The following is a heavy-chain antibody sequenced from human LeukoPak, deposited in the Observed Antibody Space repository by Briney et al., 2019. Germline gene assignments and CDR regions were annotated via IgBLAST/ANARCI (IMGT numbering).Heavy chain of an antibody. J-gene: IGHJ4*01. CDR3: VRSAFLTTEFYFDY. D-gene: IGHD4-11*01. CDR1: GFTFSGFW. Sequence: GGSLRLSCAASGFTFSGFWMHWVRQAPGKGLVWVSRINTDGRTITYADSVKGRFTISRDNAKNTLYLQMNSLRAEDTAVYYCVRSAFLTTEFYFDYWGHGTLVTVSS. CDR2: INTDGRTI. V-gene: IGHV3-74*01.